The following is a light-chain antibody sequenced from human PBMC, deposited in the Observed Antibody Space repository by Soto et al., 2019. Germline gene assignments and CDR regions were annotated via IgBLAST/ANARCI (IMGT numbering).Light chain of an antibody. J-gene: IGKJ1*01. CDR3: QQYNSYSPT. Sequence: DIVMTQSPLSLPVTPGEQASISCRSSQSLLHSNGKTFLDWYLQKPGQSPQLLIYDASSLESGVPSRFSGSGSGTEFTLTISSLQPDDFATYYCQQYNSYSPTFGQGTKVDIK. CDR2: DAS. CDR1: QSLLHSNGKTF. V-gene: IGKV2-28*01.